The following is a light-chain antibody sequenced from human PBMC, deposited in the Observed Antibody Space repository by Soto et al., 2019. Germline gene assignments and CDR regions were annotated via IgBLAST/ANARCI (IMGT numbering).Light chain of an antibody. CDR3: QQYTNTNNPWM. CDR2: DGS. V-gene: IGKV1-5*01. J-gene: IGKJ1*01. CDR1: QTIGTW. Sequence: DIQVTQSPPTLSASVGDRVTITCRASQTIGTWMAWYQQKPGKAPTLLVYDGSTLQSGGASRFSGSGSGTEFTLIISGLQPDDSATYYCQQYTNTNNPWMFGQGTKVDI.